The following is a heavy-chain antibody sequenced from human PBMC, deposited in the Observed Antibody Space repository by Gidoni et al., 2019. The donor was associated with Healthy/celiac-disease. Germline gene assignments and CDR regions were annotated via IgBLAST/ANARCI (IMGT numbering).Heavy chain of an antibody. D-gene: IGHD2-2*01. CDR1: GGSFSGYS. J-gene: IGHJ6*03. V-gene: IGHV4-34*01. Sequence: QVQLQQWGAGLLKPSETLSLTCAVDGGSFSGYSWSWIRQPPGKGLEWIGEINHSGSTNYNPSLKSRVTISVDTSKNQFSLKLSSVTAADTAVYYCAYLGYCSSTSCYSYRRSYYYYYMDVWGKGTTVTVSS. CDR3: AYLGYCSSTSCYSYRRSYYYYYMDV. CDR2: INHSGST.